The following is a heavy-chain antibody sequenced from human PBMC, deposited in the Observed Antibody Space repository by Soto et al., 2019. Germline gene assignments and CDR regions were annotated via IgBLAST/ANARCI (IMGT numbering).Heavy chain of an antibody. D-gene: IGHD3-10*01. CDR1: GGSISSGGYY. Sequence: PSETLSLTCTVSGGSISSGGYYWSWIRQHPGKGLEWIGYIYYSGSTYYNPSLKSRVTISVDTSKNQFSLKLSSVTAADTAVYYCARELDFYDSGTYYKSADCFGPWGQGTLVTVSS. J-gene: IGHJ5*02. V-gene: IGHV4-31*03. CDR3: ARELDFYDSGTYYKSADCFGP. CDR2: IYYSGST.